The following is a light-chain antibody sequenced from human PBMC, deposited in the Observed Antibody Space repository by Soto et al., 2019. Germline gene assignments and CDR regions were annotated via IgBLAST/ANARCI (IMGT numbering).Light chain of an antibody. CDR2: GAS. J-gene: IGKJ5*01. Sequence: EVVLTQSTATVSLSRGERATMSCRCSQSVSEFLAWYQQKPGQAPRLLIYGASSRATGIPDRFSGSGSGTDFTLTISSLQSEDFAVYYCQQYNNWPPITFGQGTQLEIK. V-gene: IGKV3D-15*01. CDR3: QQYNNWPPIT. CDR1: QSVSEF.